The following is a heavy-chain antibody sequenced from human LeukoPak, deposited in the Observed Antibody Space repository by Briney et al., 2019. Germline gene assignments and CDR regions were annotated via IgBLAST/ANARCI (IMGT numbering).Heavy chain of an antibody. Sequence: PGRSLRLSCAASGFTFSSYAMHWVRQAPGKGLEWVAVISYDGSNKYYADSVKGRFTISRDNSKNTLYLQMNSLRAEDTAVYYCAREHSYGPDRDYYYYGMDVWGQGTTVTVSS. V-gene: IGHV3-30*04. CDR3: AREHSYGPDRDYYYYGMDV. CDR1: GFTFSSYA. CDR2: ISYDGSNK. J-gene: IGHJ6*02. D-gene: IGHD5-18*01.